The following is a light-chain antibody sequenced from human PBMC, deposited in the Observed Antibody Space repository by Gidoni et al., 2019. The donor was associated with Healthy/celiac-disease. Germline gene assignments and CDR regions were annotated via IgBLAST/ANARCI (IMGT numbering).Light chain of an antibody. J-gene: IGLJ3*02. CDR3: QSADSSGTKGV. V-gene: IGLV3-25*03. CDR2: NDS. CDR1: ALSTQY. Sequence: SYELTQPPSVSVSQGQTARITSSGDALSTQYSYWYQQKPGQAPVLVIYNDSERPSGIPERFSGSSSGTTVTLTISGVQAEDEADYYCQSADSSGTKGVFGGGTKLTVL.